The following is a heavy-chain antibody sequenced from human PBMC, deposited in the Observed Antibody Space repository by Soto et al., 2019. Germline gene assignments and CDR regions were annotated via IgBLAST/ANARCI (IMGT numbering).Heavy chain of an antibody. V-gene: IGHV4-31*03. Sequence: SETLSLTCTVSGGSISSEANFWSWIRQLPGRGLEWIGYISYTGRTYYTPSLNSRLTISLDTSKSLFSLRLSAVTAADTAVYFCARGSFSSSSSWFDPWGQGTLVTVSS. CDR3: ARGSFSSSSSWFDP. J-gene: IGHJ5*02. D-gene: IGHD6-6*01. CDR1: GGSISSEANF. CDR2: ISYTGRT.